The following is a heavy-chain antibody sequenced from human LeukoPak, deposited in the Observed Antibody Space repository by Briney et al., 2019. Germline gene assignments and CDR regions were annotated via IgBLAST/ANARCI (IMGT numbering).Heavy chain of an antibody. CDR3: ADQVRGWTSFDY. V-gene: IGHV3-23*01. D-gene: IGHD6-19*01. Sequence: RGSLTLSCAASGFTFSSYAMSWVRQAPGKGLEWVSAISGSGGSTYYADSVKGRFTISRDNSKNTLYLQMNSLRAEDTAVYYCADQVRGWTSFDYWGQGTLVTVSS. CDR1: GFTFSSYA. CDR2: ISGSGGST. J-gene: IGHJ4*02.